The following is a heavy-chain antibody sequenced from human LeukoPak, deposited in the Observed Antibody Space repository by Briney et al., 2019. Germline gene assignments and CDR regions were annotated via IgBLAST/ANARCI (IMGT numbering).Heavy chain of an antibody. CDR3: ASSIGVVPAAIGY. J-gene: IGHJ4*02. V-gene: IGHV1-69*04. Sequence: ASVKVSCKASGGTFSSYAISWVRQAPGQGLEWMGRIIPILGIANYAQKFQGGVTITADKSTSTAYMELSSLRSEDTAVYYCASSIGVVPAAIGYWGQGTLVTVSS. D-gene: IGHD2-2*01. CDR2: IIPILGIA. CDR1: GGTFSSYA.